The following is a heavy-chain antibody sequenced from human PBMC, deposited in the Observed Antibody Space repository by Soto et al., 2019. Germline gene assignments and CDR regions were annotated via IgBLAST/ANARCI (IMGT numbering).Heavy chain of an antibody. J-gene: IGHJ6*02. CDR1: GFTFGSYT. Sequence: EEQLVESGGAVVQPGGSLRLSCEASGFTFGSYTMHWVRQAPGKGLEWVSLISWNGGSSFYADSVKGRFTISRENSRDSLCSQMKSLRPETRALFYWAKNIEAHGWGGGDVWGHGTTVTVSS. D-gene: IGHD3-10*01. V-gene: IGHV3-43*01. CDR3: AKNIEAHGWGGGDV. CDR2: ISWNGGSS.